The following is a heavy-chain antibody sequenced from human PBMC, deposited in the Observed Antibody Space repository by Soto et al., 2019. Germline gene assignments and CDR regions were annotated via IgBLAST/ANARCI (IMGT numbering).Heavy chain of an antibody. CDR3: ARLRGDYGLYYFDY. CDR2: IYYSGST. Sequence: SETLSLTCTVSGGSISSYYWSWIRQPPGKGLEWIGYIYYSGSTNYNPSLKSRVTISVDTSKNQFSLKLSSVTAADTAVYYCARLRGDYGLYYFDYWGQGTLVTVSS. J-gene: IGHJ4*02. D-gene: IGHD4-17*01. CDR1: GGSISSYY. V-gene: IGHV4-59*08.